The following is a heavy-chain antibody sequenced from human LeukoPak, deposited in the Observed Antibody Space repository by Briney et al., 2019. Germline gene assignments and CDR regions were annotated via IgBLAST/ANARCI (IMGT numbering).Heavy chain of an antibody. CDR1: GGTFSSYA. CDR2: IIPIFGTA. Sequence: GASVKVSCKASGGTFSSYAISWVRQAPGQGLEWMGGIIPIFGTANYAQKFQGRVTITADESTSTAHMELSSLRSEDTAVYYCARDNTFWFDPWGQGTLVTVSS. CDR3: ARDNTFWFDP. J-gene: IGHJ5*02. V-gene: IGHV1-69*13.